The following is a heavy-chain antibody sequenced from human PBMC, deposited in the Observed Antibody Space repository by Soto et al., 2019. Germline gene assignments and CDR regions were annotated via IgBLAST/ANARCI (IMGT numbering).Heavy chain of an antibody. Sequence: PSETLSLTCTVSGGSISSSSYYWGWIRQPPGKGLEWIGSIYYSGSTYYNPSLKSRVTISVDTSKNQFSLKLSSVTAADTAVYYCATTMTTVNTPDYWGQGNLVTVSS. CDR3: ATTMTTVNTPDY. V-gene: IGHV4-39*01. CDR1: GGSISSSSYY. D-gene: IGHD4-17*01. CDR2: IYYSGST. J-gene: IGHJ4*02.